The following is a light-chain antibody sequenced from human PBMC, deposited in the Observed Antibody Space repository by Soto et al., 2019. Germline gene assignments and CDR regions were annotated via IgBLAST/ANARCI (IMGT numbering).Light chain of an antibody. CDR3: QSYDSSLSGYV. J-gene: IGLJ1*01. Sequence: QSVLTQPPSVSGAPGQRVTISCTGSSSNIGAGYDVHWYPQLPGTAPNLLYMGNSNRPSGVPGRFSGSKSGTSASLAITVLQAEDEADYYCQSYDSSLSGYVFGTGTKLTVL. CDR2: GNS. V-gene: IGLV1-40*01. CDR1: SSNIGAGYD.